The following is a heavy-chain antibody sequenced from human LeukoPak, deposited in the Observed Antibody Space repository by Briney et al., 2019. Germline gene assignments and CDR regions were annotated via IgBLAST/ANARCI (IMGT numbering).Heavy chain of an antibody. CDR2: ISSSSSYI. D-gene: IGHD3-22*01. CDR1: GFTFSSYS. CDR3: ARDRTMIVVVNYYYYGMDV. V-gene: IGHV3-21*01. J-gene: IGHJ6*02. Sequence: GGSLRLSCAASGFTFSSYSMNWVRQAPGKGLEWVSSISSSSSYIYYADSVKGRFTISRDNAKNSLYLQMNSLRAEDTAVYYCARDRTMIVVVNYYYYGMDVWGQGTTVTVSS.